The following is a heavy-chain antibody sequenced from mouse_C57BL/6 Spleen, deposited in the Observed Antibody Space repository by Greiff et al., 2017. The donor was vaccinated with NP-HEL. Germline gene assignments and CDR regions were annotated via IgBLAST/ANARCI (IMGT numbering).Heavy chain of an antibody. D-gene: IGHD1-1*01. CDR2: LDPTSGGT. V-gene: IGHV1-72*01. J-gene: IGHJ2*01. CDR3: ARSLYYYGSSYGFDY. Sequence: QVQLQQPGAELVKPGASVKLSCKASGYTFTSYWMHWVKQRPGRGLEWIGRLDPTSGGTKYTEKFKSKATLPVNKPSSTAYMQLSSLTSEDSSVYYCARSLYYYGSSYGFDYWGQGTTLTVSS. CDR1: GYTFTSYW.